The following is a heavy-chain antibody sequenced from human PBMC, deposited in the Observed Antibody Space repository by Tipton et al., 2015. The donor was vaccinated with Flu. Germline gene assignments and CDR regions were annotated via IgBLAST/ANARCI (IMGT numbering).Heavy chain of an antibody. CDR3: ARDRGSGPEWLLYRQNNRFDP. CDR1: GYTFTSYG. J-gene: IGHJ5*02. D-gene: IGHD3-3*01. Sequence: QLVQSGAEVKKPGTSVKVSCKASGYTFTSYGISWVRQAPGQGLEWMGWISAYNGNTNYAQKLQGRVTMTTDTSTSTAYMELRSLRSDDTAVYYCARDRGSGPEWLLYRQNNRFDPWGQGTLVTVSS. V-gene: IGHV1-18*04. CDR2: ISAYNGNT.